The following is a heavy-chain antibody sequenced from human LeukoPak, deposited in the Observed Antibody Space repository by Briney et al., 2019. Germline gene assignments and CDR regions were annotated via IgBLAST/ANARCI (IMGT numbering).Heavy chain of an antibody. J-gene: IGHJ4*02. D-gene: IGHD6-6*01. CDR2: ISYDGRNK. CDR1: GFTFNNYG. CDR3: AKQGYSNSVSYFDY. Sequence: GGSLRLSCAASGFTFNNYGMHWVRQAPGKGLEWVAVISYDGRNKHYPDSVRGRFTISRDNSKNTLYLQMNTLRAEGTAVYCCAKQGYSNSVSYFDYWGQGALVSVSS. V-gene: IGHV3-30*18.